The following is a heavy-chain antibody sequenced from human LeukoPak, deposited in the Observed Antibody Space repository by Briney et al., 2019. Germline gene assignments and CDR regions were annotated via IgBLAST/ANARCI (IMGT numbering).Heavy chain of an antibody. J-gene: IGHJ5*02. CDR1: GFPFSNYS. CDR3: ARELSMVRGGRGFDP. Sequence: GGALRPSFAAPGFPFSNYSMNWVRQAPGKGLGWVSSIISSSRYIYYSGSVKGRFTISRENAKNSLYLQMNSLRAEDTAVYYCARELSMVRGGRGFDPWGQGTLVTVSS. D-gene: IGHD3-10*01. CDR2: IISSSRYI. V-gene: IGHV3-21*01.